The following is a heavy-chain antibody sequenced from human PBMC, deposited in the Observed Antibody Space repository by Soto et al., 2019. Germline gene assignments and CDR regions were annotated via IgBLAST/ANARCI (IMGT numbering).Heavy chain of an antibody. Sequence: PSETLSLTCTVSGGSVSSRSYFWSWIRQPPGKGLERIGCIYYSGSTNYNPSLKSRVTISLDTSKNQFSLKLSSVTAADTAVYYCARDPMGATAAHFDYWGQGTLVTVSS. J-gene: IGHJ4*02. CDR2: IYYSGST. D-gene: IGHD1-26*01. CDR1: GGSVSSRSYF. V-gene: IGHV4-61*01. CDR3: ARDPMGATAAHFDY.